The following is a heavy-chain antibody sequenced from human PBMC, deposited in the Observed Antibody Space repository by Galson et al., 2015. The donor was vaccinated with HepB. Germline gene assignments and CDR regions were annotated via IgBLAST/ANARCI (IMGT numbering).Heavy chain of an antibody. CDR2: ISYDGSNK. J-gene: IGHJ4*02. D-gene: IGHD2-8*02. Sequence: SLRLSCAASGFTFSSYAMHWVRQAPGKGLEWVAVISYDGSNKYYADSVKGRFTISRDNSKNTLYLQMNSLRAEDTAVYYCASLLSTGGDYWGQGTLVTVSS. V-gene: IGHV3-30*04. CDR1: GFTFSSYA. CDR3: ASLLSTGGDY.